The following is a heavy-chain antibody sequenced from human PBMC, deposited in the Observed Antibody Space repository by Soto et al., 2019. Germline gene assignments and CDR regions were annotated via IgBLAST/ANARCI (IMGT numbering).Heavy chain of an antibody. CDR1: GFTFSNCA. V-gene: IGHV3-30-3*01. D-gene: IGHD6-13*01. CDR2: ISNDGTNK. CDR3: AAAFLAAEIDF. Sequence: PGGSLRLSCAASGFTFSNCAMHWIRQAPGKGLEWVALISNDGTNKYYADSVKGRLTISRGNSKSILYLQMNSLRAEDTALYYCAAAFLAAEIDFWGHGTLVTVSS. J-gene: IGHJ4*01.